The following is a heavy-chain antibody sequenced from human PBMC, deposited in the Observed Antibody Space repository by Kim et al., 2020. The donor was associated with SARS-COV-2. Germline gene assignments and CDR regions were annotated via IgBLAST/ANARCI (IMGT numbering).Heavy chain of an antibody. Sequence: SETLSLTCSVSGGSITSYYWSWIRQPPGKGLEWIGYIYYSRSPNYNPSLKSRVTISVDTSKDQFSLKLSSVTAADTAVYYCARGHAAGTGDLGYWGQGTLVTVSS. CDR1: GGSITSYY. V-gene: IGHV4-59*01. J-gene: IGHJ4*02. D-gene: IGHD6-13*01. CDR3: ARGHAAGTGDLGY. CDR2: IYYSRSP.